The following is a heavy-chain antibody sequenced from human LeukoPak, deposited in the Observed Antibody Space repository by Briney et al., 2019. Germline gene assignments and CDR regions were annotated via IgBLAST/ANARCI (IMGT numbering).Heavy chain of an antibody. CDR3: ATYTEDYSGPAFAP. D-gene: IGHD3-16*01. Sequence: SQTLSLTCGISGDSVSSNSAVWNWIRQSPSRGLEWLGRTYYRSKWSYNYAVSVKSRIIINPDTSENQFSLKLSSVTAADTAVYYCATYTEDYSGPAFAPWGQGTLVIVSS. J-gene: IGHJ5*02. CDR2: TYYRSKWSY. CDR1: GDSVSSNSAV. V-gene: IGHV6-1*01.